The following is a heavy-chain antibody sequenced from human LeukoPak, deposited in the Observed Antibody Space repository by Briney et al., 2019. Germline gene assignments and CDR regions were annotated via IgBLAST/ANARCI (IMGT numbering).Heavy chain of an antibody. D-gene: IGHD1-26*01. V-gene: IGHV4-4*02. CDR3: ARYRNIVGATFRFFDL. J-gene: IGHJ2*01. Sequence: PSETLSLTCAVSGGSISSNNWWIWVRQSPEKGLEWIGEIYHDGSTNYNPSLKSRVTISMDKSKNQLSLKLNFVTAADTAVYYCARYRNIVGATFRFFDLWGRGTLVTVSS. CDR1: GGSISSNNW. CDR2: IYHDGST.